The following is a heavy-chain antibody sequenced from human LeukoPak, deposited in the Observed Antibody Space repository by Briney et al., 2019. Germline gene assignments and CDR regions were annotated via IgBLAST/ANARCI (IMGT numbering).Heavy chain of an antibody. CDR3: ARAHIVVVPAARYYGMDV. J-gene: IGHJ6*02. D-gene: IGHD2-2*01. CDR2: IYHSGST. Sequence: SGTLSLTCAVSGGSISSSNWWSWVRPPPGKGLEWIGEIYHSGSTNYNPSLRSRVTISVDKSKNQFSLKLSSVTAADTAVYYCARAHIVVVPAARYYGMDVWGQGTTVTVSS. V-gene: IGHV4-4*02. CDR1: GGSISSSNW.